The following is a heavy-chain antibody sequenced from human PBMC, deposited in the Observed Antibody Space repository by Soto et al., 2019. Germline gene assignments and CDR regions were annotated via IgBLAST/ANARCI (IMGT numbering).Heavy chain of an antibody. Sequence: QVQLVESGGGVVQPGRSLRLSCAASGFTFSSYAMHWVRQAPGKGLEWAAVISYDGSNKYYADSVKGRFTISRDNSKNTLYLQMNSLRGEDTAVYYCARDLFDSAPRSMDVWGQGTTVTVSS. V-gene: IGHV3-30-3*01. J-gene: IGHJ6*02. CDR3: ARDLFDSAPRSMDV. CDR1: GFTFSSYA. CDR2: ISYDGSNK. D-gene: IGHD3-9*01.